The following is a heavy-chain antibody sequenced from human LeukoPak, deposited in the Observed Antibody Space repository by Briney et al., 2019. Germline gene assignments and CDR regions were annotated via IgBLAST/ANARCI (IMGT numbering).Heavy chain of an antibody. J-gene: IGHJ3*02. Sequence: GRSLRLSCAASGFTFSTYGMHWVRQAPVKGLEWVAVIWFDGSIKYYADSVKGRFTISRDNSKNTLYLQMNSLRAEDTAVYYCARAVGPFDIWGQGTIVIVSS. V-gene: IGHV3-33*01. CDR1: GFTFSTYG. CDR2: IWFDGSIK. CDR3: ARAVGPFDI.